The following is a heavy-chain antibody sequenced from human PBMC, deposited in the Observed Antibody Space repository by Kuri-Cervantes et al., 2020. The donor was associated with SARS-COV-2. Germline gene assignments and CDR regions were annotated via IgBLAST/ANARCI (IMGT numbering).Heavy chain of an antibody. J-gene: IGHJ4*02. CDR3: ARGYSDFWSGYRKIYYFDY. D-gene: IGHD3-3*01. CDR2: INHSGST. V-gene: IGHV4-34*01. Sequence: SETLSLTCSVSNGSIKDTTYYWGWIRQSPGNGLEWIGEINHSGSTNYNPSLKSRVTISVDTSKNQFSLKLSSVTAADTAVYYCARGYSDFWSGYRKIYYFDYWGQGTLVTVSS. CDR1: NGSIKDTTYY.